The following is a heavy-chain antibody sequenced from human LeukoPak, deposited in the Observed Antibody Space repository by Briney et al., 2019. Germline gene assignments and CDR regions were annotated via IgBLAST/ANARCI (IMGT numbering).Heavy chain of an antibody. J-gene: IGHJ4*02. Sequence: ASVKVSCKASAYTFTSYGISWVRQAPGQGLERMGWISAYNGNTNYAQKVQGRVTMTTDTSTSTAYMELRSLRSDDTAVYYCARVPEGDCSSTSCYLDYWGQGTLVTVSS. D-gene: IGHD2-2*01. CDR2: ISAYNGNT. CDR1: AYTFTSYG. CDR3: ARVPEGDCSSTSCYLDY. V-gene: IGHV1-18*01.